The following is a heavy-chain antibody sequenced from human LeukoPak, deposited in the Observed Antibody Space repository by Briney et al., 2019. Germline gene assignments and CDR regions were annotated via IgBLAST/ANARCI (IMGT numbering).Heavy chain of an antibody. CDR3: ARVHRSGHLGRSNENTFDY. J-gene: IGHJ4*02. CDR1: GYTFTGYY. CDR2: INPNSGGT. V-gene: IGHV1-2*02. D-gene: IGHD3-22*01. Sequence: ASVKVSCKASGYTFTGYYMHWVRQAPGQGLEWMGWINPNSGGTNYAQKFQGRVTMTRDTSISTAYMELSRLRSDDTAVYYCARVHRSGHLGRSNENTFDYWGQGTLVTVSS.